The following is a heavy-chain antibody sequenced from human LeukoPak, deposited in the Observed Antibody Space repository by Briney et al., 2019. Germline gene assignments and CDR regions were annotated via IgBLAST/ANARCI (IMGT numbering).Heavy chain of an antibody. V-gene: IGHV4-59*01. CDR3: AREAAAVTGALDP. CDR1: GGSISSYY. Sequence: SETLSLTCTVSGGSISSYYWSWIRQPPGKGLEWIGYIYYSGSTNYNPSLKSRVTISVDTSKNQFSLKLSSVTAADTAVYYCAREAAAVTGALDPWGQGTLVPVSS. D-gene: IGHD6-13*01. J-gene: IGHJ5*02. CDR2: IYYSGST.